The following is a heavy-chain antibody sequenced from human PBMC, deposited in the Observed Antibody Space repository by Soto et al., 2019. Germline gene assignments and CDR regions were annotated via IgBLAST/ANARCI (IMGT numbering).Heavy chain of an antibody. J-gene: IGHJ6*02. D-gene: IGHD3-10*01. V-gene: IGHV2-5*01. CDR2: SYWNDDK. Sequence: QITLKESGPTLVKPTQTLTLTCTFSGFSLSTSGVGVGWSRQPPGKALEWLALSYWNDDKRYSPSLKSRLTIKKDNYKKQVVLTVTNMEAVDTAKYYCAESGIKGWDVWGQGTTVTVSS. CDR1: GFSLSTSGVG. CDR3: AESGIKGWDV.